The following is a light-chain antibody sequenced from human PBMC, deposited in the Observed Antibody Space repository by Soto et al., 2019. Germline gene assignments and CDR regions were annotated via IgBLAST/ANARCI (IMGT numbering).Light chain of an antibody. CDR2: SNN. CDR3: ASWDDSLSGPV. V-gene: IGLV1-47*02. J-gene: IGLJ3*02. CDR1: LSNIGSNF. Sequence: QLVLTQPPSASGTPGQRVTISCSGSLSNIGSNFVYWYQQLPGTAPKLLIYSNNQRPSGVPDRLSGSKSGTSASLAISGLGSVDEAAYYCASWDDSLSGPVFGGGTKLTVL.